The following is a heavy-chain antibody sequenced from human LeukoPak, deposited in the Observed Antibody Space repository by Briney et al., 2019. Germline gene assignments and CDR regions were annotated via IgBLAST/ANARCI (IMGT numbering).Heavy chain of an antibody. J-gene: IGHJ4*02. D-gene: IGHD2-2*01. CDR1: GGSISSYY. V-gene: IGHV4-59*01. CDR2: IYYSGST. Sequence: PSETLSLTCTVAGGSISSYYWSWIRQPPGKRPDWIGYIYYSGSTNYNPSLKSRVTISVDTSKIQFSLKLSSVTAADTAVYYCARLPGPYFDYWGQGTLVTVSS. CDR3: ARLPGPYFDY.